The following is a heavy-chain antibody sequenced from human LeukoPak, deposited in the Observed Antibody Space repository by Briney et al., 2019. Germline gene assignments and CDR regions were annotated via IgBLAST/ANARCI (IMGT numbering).Heavy chain of an antibody. V-gene: IGHV3-23*01. CDR2: ISDIGGIT. J-gene: IGHJ4*02. D-gene: IGHD4-17*01. CDR3: ARGSTVTLKVYFDY. CDR1: GFTFSSYA. Sequence: GGSLRLSCAASGFTFSSYAMSWVRQAPGKGLEWVSIISDIGGITYYPDSVKGRFTISRDNSKNTLYLQMNSLSAEDTAFYYCARGSTVTLKVYFDYWGQGTLVTVSS.